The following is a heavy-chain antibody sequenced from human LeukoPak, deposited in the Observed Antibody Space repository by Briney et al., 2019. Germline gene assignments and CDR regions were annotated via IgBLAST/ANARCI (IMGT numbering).Heavy chain of an antibody. CDR1: GGSISSYY. J-gene: IGHJ3*02. CDR2: IYYSGST. D-gene: IGHD3-22*01. V-gene: IGHV4-59*08. CDR3: ARHVRGDYYYDSSGYNDAFDI. Sequence: SETLSLTCTVSGGSISSYYWSWIRQPPGKGLEWIGYIYYSGSTNYNPSLKSRVTISVDTSKNQFSLKLSSGTAADTAVYYCARHVRGDYYYDSSGYNDAFDIWGQGTMVTVSS.